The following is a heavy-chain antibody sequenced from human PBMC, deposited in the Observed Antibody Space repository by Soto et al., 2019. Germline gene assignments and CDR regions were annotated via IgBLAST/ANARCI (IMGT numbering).Heavy chain of an antibody. J-gene: IGHJ5*02. D-gene: IGHD1-20*01. V-gene: IGHV3-7*01. CDR1: GFTFSSYW. CDR2: IKQDGSEK. Sequence: EVQLVESGGGLVQPGGSLRLSCAASGFTFSSYWMSWVRQAPGKGLEWVANIKQDGSEKYYVDSVKGRFTISRDNAKNSLYLQMNSLRAEDTAVYYCARDHDETITGTSDAGWFDPWGQGTLVTVSS. CDR3: ARDHDETITGTSDAGWFDP.